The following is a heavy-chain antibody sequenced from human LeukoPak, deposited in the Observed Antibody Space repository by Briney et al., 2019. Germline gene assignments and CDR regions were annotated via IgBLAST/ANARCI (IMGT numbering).Heavy chain of an antibody. V-gene: IGHV3-23*01. CDR1: GFTFSSYG. Sequence: TGRSLRLSCAASGFTFSSYGMHWVRQAPGKGLEWVSSISRSGAYAHYADSVKGRFTISRDNSNSTLFLQMNSLRGDDTAVYYCVRGASHLAYWGQGTLVTASS. J-gene: IGHJ4*02. CDR2: ISRSGAYA. D-gene: IGHD4/OR15-4a*01. CDR3: VRGASHLAY.